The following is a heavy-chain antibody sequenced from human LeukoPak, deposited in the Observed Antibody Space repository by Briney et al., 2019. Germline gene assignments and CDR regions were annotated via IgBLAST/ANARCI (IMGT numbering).Heavy chain of an antibody. D-gene: IGHD2-15*01. CDR1: GFTFSSYS. CDR2: ISSSSSYI. Sequence: GGPLRLSCAASGFTFSSYSMNWVRQAPGKGLEWVSSISSSSSYIYYADSVKGRFTISRDNAKNSLYLQMNSLRAEDTAVYYCARDPSRYCSGGSCYADYWGQGTLVTVSS. V-gene: IGHV3-21*01. CDR3: ARDPSRYCSGGSCYADY. J-gene: IGHJ4*02.